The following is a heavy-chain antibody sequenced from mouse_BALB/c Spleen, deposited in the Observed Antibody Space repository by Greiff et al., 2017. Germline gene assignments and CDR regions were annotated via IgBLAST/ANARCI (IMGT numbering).Heavy chain of an antibody. Sequence: VKLMESGPGLVAPSQSLSITCTVSGFSLTSYGVSWVRQPPGKGLEWLGVIWGDGSTNYHSALISRLSISKDNSKSQVFLKLNSLQTDDTATYYCAKGGYGNYYDCFAYWGQGTLVTVSA. J-gene: IGHJ3*01. CDR2: IWGDGST. D-gene: IGHD2-1*01. V-gene: IGHV2-3*01. CDR3: AKGGYGNYYDCFAY. CDR1: GFSLTSYG.